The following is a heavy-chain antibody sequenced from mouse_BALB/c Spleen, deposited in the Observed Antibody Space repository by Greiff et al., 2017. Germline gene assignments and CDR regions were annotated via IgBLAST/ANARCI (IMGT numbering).Heavy chain of an antibody. CDR2: IWSGGST. V-gene: IGHV2-2*02. CDR3: ARRGDDGYPFAY. CDR1: GFSLTSYG. J-gene: IGHJ3*01. D-gene: IGHD2-3*01. Sequence: QVQLQQSGPGLVQPSQSLSITCTVSGFSLTSYGVHWVRQSPGKGLEWLGVIWSGGSTDYNAAFISRLSISKDNSKSQVFFKMNSLQANDTAIYYCARRGDDGYPFAYWGQGTLVTVSA.